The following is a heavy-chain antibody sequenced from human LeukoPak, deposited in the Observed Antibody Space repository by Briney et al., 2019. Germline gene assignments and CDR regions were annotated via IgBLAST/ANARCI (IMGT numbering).Heavy chain of an antibody. Sequence: ASVKVSCKASGYTFTGYYMHWVRQAPGQGLEWMGWINPNSGGTNYAQKFQGRVTMTRDTSISTAYMELSRLRSDDTAVYYCARDRGFGELLGEFDYWGQGTLVTVSS. CDR2: INPNSGGT. CDR3: ARDRGFGELLGEFDY. V-gene: IGHV1-2*02. D-gene: IGHD3-10*01. CDR1: GYTFTGYY. J-gene: IGHJ4*02.